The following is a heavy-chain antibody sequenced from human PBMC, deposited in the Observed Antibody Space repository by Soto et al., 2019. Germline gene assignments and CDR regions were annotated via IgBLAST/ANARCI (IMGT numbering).Heavy chain of an antibody. J-gene: IGHJ6*02. CDR3: AHCSSEGAGYYYYCGMDV. V-gene: IGHV2-5*02. CDR2: IYWDDDK. CDR1: GFSLSTSGVG. Sequence: QITLKESGPTLVKPTQTLTLTCTFSGFSLSTSGVGVGWIRQPPGKALEWLALIYWDDDKRYSPSLKSRLTSTKDTSKNPVVLTMTNMYPVETATYYCAHCSSEGAGYYYYCGMDVWGQGTTVTVSS. D-gene: IGHD6-19*01.